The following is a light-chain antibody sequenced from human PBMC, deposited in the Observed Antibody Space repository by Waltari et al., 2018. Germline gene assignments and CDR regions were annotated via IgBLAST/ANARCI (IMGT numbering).Light chain of an antibody. CDR1: QSVSRA. V-gene: IGKV3-20*01. CDR2: DAS. Sequence: EVVLTQSPATLSLSPGAGATLSCRASQSVSRALAWYQQKPGQAPRLLIYDASRRATGIPDRFSGSGSGTDFSLTISRLEPEDFAVYYCQKYESLPATFGQGTKVEIK. CDR3: QKYESLPAT. J-gene: IGKJ1*01.